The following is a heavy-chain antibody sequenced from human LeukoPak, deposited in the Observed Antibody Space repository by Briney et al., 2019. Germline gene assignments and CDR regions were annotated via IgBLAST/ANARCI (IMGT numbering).Heavy chain of an antibody. V-gene: IGHV3-7*01. CDR1: GFTFSNYW. D-gene: IGHD1-26*01. Sequence: PGGSLRLSCAASGFTFSNYWMHWVRQAPGKGLEWVANIRQDGSEKYYVDSAKGRFTISRDNAKNSLYLQMNSLRAEDTAVYYCARDSGGRYYEFDYWGQGTLVTVSS. J-gene: IGHJ4*02. CDR2: IRQDGSEK. CDR3: ARDSGGRYYEFDY.